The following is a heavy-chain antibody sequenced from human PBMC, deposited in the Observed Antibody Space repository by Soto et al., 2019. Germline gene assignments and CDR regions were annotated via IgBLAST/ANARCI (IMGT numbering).Heavy chain of an antibody. J-gene: IGHJ5*02. CDR2: IYYSGST. Sequence: QVQLQESGPGLMKPSQTLSLTCTVSGDSINSADYYWSWIRQPPGKGMEWIGHIYYSGSTYYTPSLKSRVTISIHTSKNQFSLKMTSVTVADTAVYYCARDRGSSWMYKWFDPWGQGTQVTVSS. V-gene: IGHV4-30-4*01. CDR3: ARDRGSSWMYKWFDP. D-gene: IGHD6-13*01. CDR1: GDSINSADYY.